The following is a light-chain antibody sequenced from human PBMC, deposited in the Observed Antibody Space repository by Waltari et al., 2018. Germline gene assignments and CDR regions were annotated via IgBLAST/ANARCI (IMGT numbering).Light chain of an antibody. CDR1: QDINNY. J-gene: IGKJ2*03. Sequence: DIQMTQSPSSLSASVGDRVTITCRASQDINNYLNWYQQKLGKAPKLLIYGASNLETGVPSRFIGSGSGTDFTLTISSLQPEDIATYYCQQYDNLYSFGQGTKLE. V-gene: IGKV1-33*01. CDR2: GAS. CDR3: QQYDNLYS.